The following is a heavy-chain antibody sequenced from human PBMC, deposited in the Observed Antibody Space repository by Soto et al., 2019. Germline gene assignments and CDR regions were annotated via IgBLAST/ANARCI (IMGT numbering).Heavy chain of an antibody. Sequence: VQLWESGGGWVQPGGSLRLSCAASGFTVSTKYMSWVRQAPGKGLEWVAVIYSGCSTFYADSVRGRFTISRDNSQNTVNLQINSLRAEDTAVYYCARDPWAADYWGQGTLVTVFS. CDR3: ARDPWAADY. D-gene: IGHD3-16*01. V-gene: IGHV3-66*01. J-gene: IGHJ4*02. CDR2: IYSGCST. CDR1: GFTVSTKY.